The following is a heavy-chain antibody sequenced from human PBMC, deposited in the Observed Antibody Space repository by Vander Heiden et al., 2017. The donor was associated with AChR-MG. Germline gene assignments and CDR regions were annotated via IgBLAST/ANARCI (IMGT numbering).Heavy chain of an antibody. V-gene: IGHV3-9*01. J-gene: IGHJ5*02. D-gene: IGHD2-15*01. CDR3: AKDKALVGFHWFDP. CDR1: GFTFDDYA. Sequence: EVQLVESGGGLVQPGRSLRLSCAASGFTFDDYAMHWVRQAPGKGLEWVSGISWNSGSIGYADSVKGRFTISRDNAKNSLYLQMNSLRAEDTALYYCAKDKALVGFHWFDPWGQGTLVTVSS. CDR2: ISWNSGSI.